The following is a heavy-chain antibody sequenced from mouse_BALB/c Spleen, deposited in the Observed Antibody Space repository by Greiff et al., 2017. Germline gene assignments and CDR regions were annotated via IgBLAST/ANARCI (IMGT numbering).Heavy chain of an antibody. D-gene: IGHD3-3*01. CDR3: ARRGTAPYYYAMDY. Sequence: EVKLQQSGPELVKPGASVKMSCKASGYTFTSYVMHWVKQKPGQGLEWIGYINPYNDGTKYNEKFKGKATLTSDKSSSTAYMELSSLTSEDSAVYYCARRGTAPYYYAMDYWGQGTSVTVSS. CDR1: GYTFTSYV. V-gene: IGHV1-14*01. J-gene: IGHJ4*01. CDR2: INPYNDGT.